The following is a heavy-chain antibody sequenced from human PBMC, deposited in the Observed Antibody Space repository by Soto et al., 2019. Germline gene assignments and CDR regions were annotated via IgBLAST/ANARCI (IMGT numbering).Heavy chain of an antibody. V-gene: IGHV4-34*01. CDR2: LDQSGGT. CDR3: AREDSNGWSGESLDV. J-gene: IGHJ6*02. D-gene: IGHD6-19*01. Sequence: QVQLQQWGAGLLKVSETLSLTCAVVGDSLRGQSWNWIRQSPGKGLEWIGELDQSGGTNYNPSLKSRAILSDDTSKNQFSLTSTSVTAADTAVYYCAREDSNGWSGESLDVWCQGTTVTVSS. CDR1: GDSLRGQS.